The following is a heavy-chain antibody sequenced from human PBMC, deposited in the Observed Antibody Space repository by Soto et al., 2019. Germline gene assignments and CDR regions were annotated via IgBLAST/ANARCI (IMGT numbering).Heavy chain of an antibody. CDR3: ARAYSGYDLYYYYYYMDG. V-gene: IGHV1-18*01. CDR1: GYTFTSYG. D-gene: IGHD5-12*01. J-gene: IGHJ6*03. Sequence: ASVKVSCKASGYTFTSYGISWVRQAPGQGLEWMGWISAYNGNTNYAQKLQGRVTMTTDTSTSTAYMELRSLRSDDTAVYYCARAYSGYDLYYYYYYMDGWGKGTTVTVSS. CDR2: ISAYNGNT.